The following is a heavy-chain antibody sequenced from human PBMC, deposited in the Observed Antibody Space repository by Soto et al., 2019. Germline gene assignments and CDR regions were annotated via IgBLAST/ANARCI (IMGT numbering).Heavy chain of an antibody. CDR2: ISSSGVYI. Sequence: QVHLVESGGALVKPGGSLRLSCAGSGFTFSNYYMSWIRRAPGKGLEWVSTISSSGVYIDYADSVKGRFTISRDNVDNSLHLQMNSLRADDTAVYYCARTTEFDYWGQGTQVTVSS. CDR1: GFTFSNYY. CDR3: ARTTEFDY. V-gene: IGHV3-11*05. D-gene: IGHD1-1*01. J-gene: IGHJ4*02.